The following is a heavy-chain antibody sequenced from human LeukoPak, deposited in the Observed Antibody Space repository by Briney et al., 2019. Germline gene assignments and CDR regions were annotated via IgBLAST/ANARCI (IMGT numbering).Heavy chain of an antibody. D-gene: IGHD6-19*01. J-gene: IGHJ4*02. V-gene: IGHV3-23*01. Sequence: GGSLRLSCAVSGFSVSSFGMSWVRQAPGEGLEWISAISVDGETAWYADSVKGRIIISRDTSKNTLYLQLSSLRAEDTAVYYCAQGYSSGWYPYWGQGSLVSVSS. CDR1: GFSVSSFG. CDR3: AQGYSSGWYPY. CDR2: ISVDGETA.